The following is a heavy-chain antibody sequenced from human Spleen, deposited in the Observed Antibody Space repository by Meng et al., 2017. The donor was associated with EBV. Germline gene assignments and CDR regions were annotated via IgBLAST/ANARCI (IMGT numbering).Heavy chain of an antibody. CDR3: ARDLSGRFDP. CDR1: GFTFSSYG. Sequence: VHVGVCGGGVVLPGRSLRLSCEARGFTFSSYGMHWVRPSPGKGLEWVAVISNDGLNKYYADSAKVRFTISRDNSKNTLYLQMNSLRVEDTAVYYCARDLSGRFDPWGQGTLVTVSS. J-gene: IGHJ5*02. CDR2: ISNDGLNK. D-gene: IGHD1-14*01. V-gene: IGHV3-30*03.